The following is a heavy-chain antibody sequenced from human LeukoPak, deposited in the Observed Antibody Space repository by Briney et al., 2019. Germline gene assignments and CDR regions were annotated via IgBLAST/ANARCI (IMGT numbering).Heavy chain of an antibody. Sequence: VASVKVSCKASGGTFSSYAISWVRQAPGQGLEWMGGIIPIFGTANYAQKFQGRVTITADESTSTAYMELSSLRSEDTAVYYCARGRSPSIFGVVIRKPYYYGMDVWGQGTTVTVSS. CDR2: IIPIFGTA. CDR1: GGTFSSYA. CDR3: ARGRSPSIFGVVIRKPYYYGMDV. V-gene: IGHV1-69*13. D-gene: IGHD3-3*01. J-gene: IGHJ6*02.